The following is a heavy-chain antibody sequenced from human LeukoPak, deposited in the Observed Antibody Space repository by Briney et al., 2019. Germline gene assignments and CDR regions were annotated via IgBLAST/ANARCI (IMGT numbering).Heavy chain of an antibody. CDR2: ISGSGGST. V-gene: IGHV3-23*01. CDR1: GFTFSSYA. CDR3: AKDLVERLGHIAAAFGTISDY. Sequence: GSLRLSCAAPGFTFSSYAMSWVRQAPGKGLEWVSAISGSGGSTYYADSVKGRFTISRDNSKNTLYLQMNSLRAEDTAVYYCAKDLVERLGHIAAAFGTISDYWGQGTLVTVSS. D-gene: IGHD6-13*01. J-gene: IGHJ4*02.